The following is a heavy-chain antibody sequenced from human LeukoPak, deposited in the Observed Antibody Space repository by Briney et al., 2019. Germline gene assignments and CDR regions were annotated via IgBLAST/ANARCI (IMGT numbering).Heavy chain of an antibody. J-gene: IGHJ4*02. CDR3: ARGLAVAGAIIDY. Sequence: PGGSLRLSCAASGFTFSSYAMSWVRQAPGKGLEWVSAISGTGGSTYYADSVKGRLTISRDNSKNTLYLQMNSLRAEDTAVYYCARGLAVAGAIIDYWGQGTLVTVSS. CDR1: GFTFSSYA. V-gene: IGHV3-23*01. D-gene: IGHD6-19*01. CDR2: ISGTGGST.